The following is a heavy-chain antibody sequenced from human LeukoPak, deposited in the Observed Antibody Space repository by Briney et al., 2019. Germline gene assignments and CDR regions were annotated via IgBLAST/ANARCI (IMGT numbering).Heavy chain of an antibody. CDR1: GGSISSYY. Sequence: PSETLSLTCTVSGGSISSYYWSWIRQPPGKGLEWIGYMHYTGSTNYNPSLKSRVTISVDTSKNQFSLKLSSVTAADTAVYYCARHSPSSGGSCFDYWGQGTLVTVSS. J-gene: IGHJ4*02. CDR2: MHYTGST. V-gene: IGHV4-59*08. D-gene: IGHD2-15*01. CDR3: ARHSPSSGGSCFDY.